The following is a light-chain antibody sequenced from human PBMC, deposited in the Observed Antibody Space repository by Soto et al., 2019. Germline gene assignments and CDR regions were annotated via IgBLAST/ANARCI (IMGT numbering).Light chain of an antibody. Sequence: QSVLTQPASVSGSHLQSIPISCTGTSSDVGGYNYVSWYQQHPGKAPKLMIYDVSNRPSGVSNRFSGSKSGNTASLTISGLQAEDEADYYCSSYTSSSTPFYVFGTGTKVTV. CDR1: SSDVGGYNY. J-gene: IGLJ1*01. CDR3: SSYTSSSTPFYV. CDR2: DVS. V-gene: IGLV2-14*01.